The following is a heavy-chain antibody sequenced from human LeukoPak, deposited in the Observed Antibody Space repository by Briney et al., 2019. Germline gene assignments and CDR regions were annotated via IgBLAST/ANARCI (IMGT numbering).Heavy chain of an antibody. CDR3: AGGGYYDKEASDI. J-gene: IGHJ3*02. D-gene: IGHD3-22*01. Sequence: PSETLSLTCTVSGRSISSYYWSWIRQPPGKGLEWIGYIYYSGSTNYNPSLKSRVTISVDTSKNQFSLKLSSVTAADTAVYYCAGGGYYDKEASDIWGQGTMVTVSS. CDR2: IYYSGST. V-gene: IGHV4-59*01. CDR1: GRSISSYY.